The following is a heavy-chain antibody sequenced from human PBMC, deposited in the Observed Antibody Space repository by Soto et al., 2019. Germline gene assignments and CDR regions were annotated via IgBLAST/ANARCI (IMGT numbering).Heavy chain of an antibody. CDR3: ARVGIAVAGNLGGWFDP. CDR2: IYYSGST. D-gene: IGHD6-19*01. CDR1: GGSISSYY. V-gene: IGHV4-59*01. Sequence: SETLSLTCTVSGGSISSYYWSWIRQPPGKGLEWIGYIYYSGSTNYNPSLKSRVTISVDTSKNQFSLKLSSVTAADTAVYYCARVGIAVAGNLGGWFDPWGQGTLVTVSS. J-gene: IGHJ5*02.